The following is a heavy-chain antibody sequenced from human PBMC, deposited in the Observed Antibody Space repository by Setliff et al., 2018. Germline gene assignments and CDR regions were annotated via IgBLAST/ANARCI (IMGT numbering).Heavy chain of an antibody. Sequence: VASVKVSCKTSGFSFSTFGFSWVRQAPGQGLEWMGWISPYSGESDYAQKFQDRLTMTTDTSTSTAYMELRSLRSDDTAVYYCARDDDYEGACYWGQGTLVTVSS. J-gene: IGHJ4*02. CDR3: ARDDDYEGACY. V-gene: IGHV1-18*01. CDR2: ISPYSGES. D-gene: IGHD4-17*01. CDR1: GFSFSTFG.